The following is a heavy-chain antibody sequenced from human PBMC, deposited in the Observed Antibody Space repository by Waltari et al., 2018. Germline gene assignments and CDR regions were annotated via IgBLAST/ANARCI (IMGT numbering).Heavy chain of an antibody. CDR3: ASYRGGYNWYYFDY. CDR2: INHSGST. V-gene: IGHV4-34*01. Sequence: QVQLQQWGAGLLKPSETLSLTCAVYGGSFSGYYWSWIRQPPGKGLEWIGEINHSGSTNYHPSLKSRVTISVDTSKNQFSLKLSSVTAADTAVYYCASYRGGYNWYYFDYWGQGTLVTVSS. CDR1: GGSFSGYY. D-gene: IGHD1-1*01. J-gene: IGHJ4*02.